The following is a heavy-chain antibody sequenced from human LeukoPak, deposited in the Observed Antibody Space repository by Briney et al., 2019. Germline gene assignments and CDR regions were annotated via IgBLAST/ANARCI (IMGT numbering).Heavy chain of an antibody. CDR1: GYTFTSYG. CDR3: ARPGIAAADLGAFDI. J-gene: IGHJ3*02. CDR2: ISAYNGNT. D-gene: IGHD6-13*01. Sequence: GASVKVSCKAPGYTFTSYGISWVRQAPGQGLEWMGWISAYNGNTNYAQKLQGRVAMTTDTSTSTAYMELRSLRSDDTAVYYCARPGIAAADLGAFDIWGQGTMVTVSS. V-gene: IGHV1-18*01.